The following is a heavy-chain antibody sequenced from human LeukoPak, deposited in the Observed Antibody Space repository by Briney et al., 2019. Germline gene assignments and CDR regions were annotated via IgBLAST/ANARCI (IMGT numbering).Heavy chain of an antibody. D-gene: IGHD1-26*01. CDR2: INWNSGST. Sequence: PVGSLRLSCAASGFTFDDYGMSWVRQAPGKGLEWVSGINWNSGSTGYADSVKGRFTISRDNVKNSLYLQMNSLRAEDTALYYCARSTAHHVGSPGGNWGQGTLVTVSS. CDR3: ARSTAHHVGSPGGN. CDR1: GFTFDDYG. J-gene: IGHJ4*02. V-gene: IGHV3-20*04.